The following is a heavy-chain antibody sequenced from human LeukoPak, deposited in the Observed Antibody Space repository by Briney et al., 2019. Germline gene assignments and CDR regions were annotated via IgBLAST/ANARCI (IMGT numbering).Heavy chain of an antibody. CDR1: GFTFSSYA. V-gene: IGHV3-30-3*01. CDR2: ISYDGSNK. Sequence: GGSLRLSCAASGFTFSSYAMHWVRQAPGKGLEWVAVISYDGSNKYYADSVKGRFTISRDNSKNTLYLQMNSLRAEDTAVYYCARDEVAGSASVEPFDYWGQGTLVTVSS. CDR3: ARDEVAGSASVEPFDY. D-gene: IGHD6-19*01. J-gene: IGHJ4*02.